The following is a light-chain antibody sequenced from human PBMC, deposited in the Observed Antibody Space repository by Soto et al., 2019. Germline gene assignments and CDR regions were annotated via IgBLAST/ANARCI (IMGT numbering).Light chain of an antibody. CDR1: NSDVGGYNF. Sequence: QSALTQPASVSGSPGQSITISCTGTNSDVGGYNFVSWYQQHPGKAPKLMIYDVSNRPSGVSNRFSGSKSGNTASLTISVLQAEAEDDYYCSSYTSSSIPYVFGIGTKLTVL. CDR2: DVS. V-gene: IGLV2-14*01. CDR3: SSYTSSSIPYV. J-gene: IGLJ1*01.